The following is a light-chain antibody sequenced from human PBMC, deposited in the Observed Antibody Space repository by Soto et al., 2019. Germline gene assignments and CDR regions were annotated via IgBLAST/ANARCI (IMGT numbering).Light chain of an antibody. V-gene: IGKV1-39*01. CDR3: QQSYSSPPT. CDR2: DAS. J-gene: IGKJ1*01. CDR1: QNTDTY. Sequence: DIQMTQSPPALSAFVGDRVTITCRASQNTDTYLNWYQQKPGKAPELLIHDASSLQSGVPSRFSGSGSGADFTLTIGSLQPEDFAVYYCQQSYSSPPTFGQGTRWIS.